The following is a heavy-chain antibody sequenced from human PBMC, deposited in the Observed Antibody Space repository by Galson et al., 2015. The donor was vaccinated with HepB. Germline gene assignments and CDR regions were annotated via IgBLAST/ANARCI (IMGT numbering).Heavy chain of an antibody. CDR2: INTNTGNP. CDR1: GYTFTNCA. Sequence: SVKVSCKASGYTFTNCAVIWVRQAPGQGLEWMGWINTNTGNPTYVPGFTGRFVFSLDTSVSTAYLQISSLKAEDTAVYYCARIPSISGRRDFDYWGQGTLVTVSS. J-gene: IGHJ4*02. V-gene: IGHV7-4-1*02. CDR3: ARIPSISGRRDFDY. D-gene: IGHD6-6*01.